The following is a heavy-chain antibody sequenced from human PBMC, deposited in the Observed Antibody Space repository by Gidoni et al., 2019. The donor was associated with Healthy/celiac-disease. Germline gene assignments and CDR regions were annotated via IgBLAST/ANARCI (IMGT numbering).Heavy chain of an antibody. J-gene: IGHJ4*02. D-gene: IGHD4-17*01. CDR3: AKDRYGDYGPWGD. V-gene: IGHV3-23*01. CDR2: ISGSGGST. Sequence: EVQLLESGGGLVQPGGSLRLSCAASGFPFSSYAMSWVRQAPGKGREWVSAISGSGGSTYYADSVKGRFTISRDNSKNTLYLQMNSLRAEDTAVYYCAKDRYGDYGPWGDWGQGTLVTVSS. CDR1: GFPFSSYA.